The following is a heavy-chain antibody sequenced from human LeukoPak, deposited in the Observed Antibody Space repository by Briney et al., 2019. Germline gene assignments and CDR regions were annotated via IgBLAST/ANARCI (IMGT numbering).Heavy chain of an antibody. V-gene: IGHV1-69*01. D-gene: IGHD3-9*01. CDR3: ASDSGGSYYDILTGYNY. J-gene: IGHJ4*02. Sequence: ASVKGSCKASGGTFSSYAISWVRQAPGQGLEWMGGIIPIFGTANYAQKFQGRVTITADESTSTAYMELSSLRSEDTAVYYCASDSGGSYYDILTGYNYWGQGTLVTVSS. CDR2: IIPIFGTA. CDR1: GGTFSSYA.